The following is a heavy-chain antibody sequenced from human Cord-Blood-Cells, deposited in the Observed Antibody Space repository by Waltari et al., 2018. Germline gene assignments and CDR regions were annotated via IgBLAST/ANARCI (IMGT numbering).Heavy chain of an antibody. D-gene: IGHD3-22*01. V-gene: IGHV4-39*01. Sequence: QLQLQESGPGLVKPSETLSLTCTVSGGSISSSRYYWGGSRQPPGKGLEWIGSIYYSGSTYYNPSLKSRVTISVDTSKNQFSLKLSSVTAADTAVYYSARRSGYYWYFDLWGRGTLVTVSS. CDR2: IYYSGST. J-gene: IGHJ2*01. CDR3: ARRSGYYWYFDL. CDR1: GGSISSSRYY.